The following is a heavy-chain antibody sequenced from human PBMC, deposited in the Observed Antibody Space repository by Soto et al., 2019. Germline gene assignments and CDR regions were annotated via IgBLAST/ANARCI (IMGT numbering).Heavy chain of an antibody. J-gene: IGHJ6*02. D-gene: IGHD2-21*01. CDR3: ARVRGVNGMDF. CDR2: IGPVGDT. CDR1: GFTFSIYD. Sequence: EVQLVESGGGLVQPGGSLRLSCVASGFTFSIYDMHWVRQVTGKGLEWVSAIGPVGDTYYPGSVKGRLTISRENAKNSLYLQMNSLRAGYTAVYYCARVRGVNGMDFWGQCSTLTVS. V-gene: IGHV3-13*04.